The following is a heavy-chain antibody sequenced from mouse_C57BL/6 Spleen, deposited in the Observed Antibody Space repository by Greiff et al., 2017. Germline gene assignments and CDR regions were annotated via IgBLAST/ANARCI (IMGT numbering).Heavy chain of an antibody. CDR3: ARRDWDRYFDY. J-gene: IGHJ2*01. V-gene: IGHV1-50*01. Sequence: QVQLQQSGAELVKPGASVKLSCKASGYTFTSYWMQWVKQRPGQGLEWIGEIDPSDSYTNYNQKFKGKATLTVDTSSSTAYMQLSSLTSEDSAVYYCARRDWDRYFDYWGQGTTLTVSS. CDR2: IDPSDSYT. CDR1: GYTFTSYW. D-gene: IGHD4-1*01.